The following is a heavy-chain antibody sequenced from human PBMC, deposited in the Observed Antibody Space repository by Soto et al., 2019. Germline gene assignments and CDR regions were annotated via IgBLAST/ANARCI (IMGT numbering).Heavy chain of an antibody. D-gene: IGHD2-15*01. V-gene: IGHV3-15*07. CDR1: AFSVTNAW. J-gene: IGHJ6*02. CDR3: TTGSVEGF. Sequence: EVQLVESGGGLVKPGGSLRLSCTASAFSVTNAWMNWGRQAPGKGLEWVGRTYTSAEGGGTHYAPPVTGRFIISRDDSKKTLYLQMTRLVTEDTGVYYCTTGSVEGFWGQGTTVIVSS. CDR2: TYTSAEGGGT.